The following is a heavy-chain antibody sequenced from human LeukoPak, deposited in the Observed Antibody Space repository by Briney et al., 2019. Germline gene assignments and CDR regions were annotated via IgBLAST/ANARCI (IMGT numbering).Heavy chain of an antibody. J-gene: IGHJ6*02. D-gene: IGHD6-19*01. CDR2: IYTSGNT. V-gene: IGHV4-61*02. CDR3: AAVADTADYYGMDV. CDR1: GGSISSGSYY. Sequence: PSQTLSLTCTVSGGSISSGSYYWSWIRQPAGKTLEWIGRIYTSGNTNYNPSLKSRVTISVDTSKNQFPLKLSSVTVADTAVYYCAAVADTADYYGMDVWGQGTTVTVSS.